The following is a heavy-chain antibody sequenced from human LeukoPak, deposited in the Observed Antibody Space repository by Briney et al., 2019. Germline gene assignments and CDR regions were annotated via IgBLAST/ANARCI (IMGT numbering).Heavy chain of an antibody. D-gene: IGHD2-15*01. CDR3: AKQPFPLREDHFDF. CDR1: GGSMSAYY. CDR2: TFSIGGT. V-gene: IGHV4-59*08. J-gene: IGHJ4*02. Sequence: KSSETLSLTCTVSGGSMSAYYWSWIRHAPGKGLEWIGYTFSIGGTNYNPSLMSRVTMSVATSKNQAYLRLTSLTAADTAVYYCAKQPFPLREDHFDFWGQGALVTVSS.